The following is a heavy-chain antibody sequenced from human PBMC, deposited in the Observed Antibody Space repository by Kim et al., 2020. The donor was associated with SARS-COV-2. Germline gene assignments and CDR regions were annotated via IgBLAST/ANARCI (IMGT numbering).Heavy chain of an antibody. CDR2: T. Sequence: TSYARKFQGRVTMTRDTSTSTVYMELSSLRSEDTAVYYCAREDSSWIDYWGQGTLVTVSS. CDR3: AREDSSWIDY. V-gene: IGHV1-46*01. J-gene: IGHJ4*02. D-gene: IGHD6-13*01.